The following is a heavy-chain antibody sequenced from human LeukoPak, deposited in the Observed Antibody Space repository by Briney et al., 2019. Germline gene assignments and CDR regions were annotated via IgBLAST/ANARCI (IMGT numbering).Heavy chain of an antibody. J-gene: IGHJ4*02. CDR1: GFTFDDYA. V-gene: IGHV3-9*01. CDR3: GREIQAPGKTLEY. CDR2: ISWNSGSI. Sequence: QPGRSLRLSCAASGFTFDDYAMHWVRQAPGKGLEWVSGISWNSGSIGYADSVKGRFTISRDNAKNSLYLQMNSLRGEDTAVYYCGREIQAPGKTLEYWGQGTLVTVSS.